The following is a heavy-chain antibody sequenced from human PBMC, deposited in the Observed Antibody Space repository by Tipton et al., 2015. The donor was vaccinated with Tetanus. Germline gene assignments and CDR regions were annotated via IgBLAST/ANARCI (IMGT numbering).Heavy chain of an antibody. Sequence: QLVQSGAEVKEPGESLKISCKVSGYNFTHYWIGWVRQMPGKGLEWMGVIYPGDSDTRYSPSFKGQVTSSVDKSINTTYLQWCSRKASDTAKYDCARHQGYKSGPHLDYWGQGTLVSVSS. J-gene: IGHJ4*02. CDR2: IYPGDSDT. CDR3: ARHQGYKSGPHLDY. V-gene: IGHV5-51*01. D-gene: IGHD1-1*01. CDR1: GYNFTHYW.